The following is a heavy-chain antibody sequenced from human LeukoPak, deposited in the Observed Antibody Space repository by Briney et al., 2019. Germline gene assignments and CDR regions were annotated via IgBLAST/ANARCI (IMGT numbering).Heavy chain of an antibody. CDR3: ARGRGSGSGWRRFDY. V-gene: IGHV1-8*01. CDR2: MNPNSGNT. CDR1: GYTFTSYD. Sequence: ASVKVSCKASGYTFTSYDINWVRQATGQGLEWMGWMNPNSGNTGYAQKFQGRVTMTRDTSISTAYMELSSLTSADSAVYYCARGRGSGSGWRRFDYWGQGTLVTVSS. D-gene: IGHD6-19*01. J-gene: IGHJ4*02.